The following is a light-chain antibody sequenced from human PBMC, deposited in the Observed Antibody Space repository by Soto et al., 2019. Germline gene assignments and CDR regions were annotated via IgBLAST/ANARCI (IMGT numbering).Light chain of an antibody. CDR3: QQYDTYFRYT. J-gene: IGKJ2*01. CDR1: QSVSSKY. CDR2: GAS. V-gene: IGKV3-20*01. Sequence: DIVLTQSPGTLSLSPGERATLSCRASQSVSSKYLAWYQQKPGQAPRVLIYGASIRATGIPERFSGGGSGTDFTLTITRLEPEDFAVYYCQQYDTYFRYTFGQGTKLDIK.